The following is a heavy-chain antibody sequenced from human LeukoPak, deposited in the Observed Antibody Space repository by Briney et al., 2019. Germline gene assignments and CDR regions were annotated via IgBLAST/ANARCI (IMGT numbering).Heavy chain of an antibody. D-gene: IGHD3-22*01. V-gene: IGHV4-59*01. CDR2: VYYNGDI. Sequence: SETLSLTCSVSGVPISTYYWSWIRQSPGKRLEWIAYVYYNGDIMYNPSLKSRVTISLDTSKNQFSLNMASVTAADTTVYFCATTWYYDTRGYLFDDWGHGTLVTVSS. J-gene: IGHJ4*01. CDR3: ATTWYYDTRGYLFDD. CDR1: GVPISTYY.